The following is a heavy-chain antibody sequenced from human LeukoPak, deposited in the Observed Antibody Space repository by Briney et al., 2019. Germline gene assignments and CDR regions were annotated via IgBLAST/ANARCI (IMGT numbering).Heavy chain of an antibody. Sequence: SETLSLTCTVSGGSISSSSYYWGWIRQPPGKGLEWIGSIYYSGSTYYNPSLKSRVTISVDTSKNQFSLKLSSVTAADTAVYYCAREIYERGAFDIWGQGTMVTVSS. V-gene: IGHV4-39*02. CDR3: AREIYERGAFDI. CDR2: IYYSGST. CDR1: GGSISSSSYY. D-gene: IGHD3-10*02. J-gene: IGHJ3*02.